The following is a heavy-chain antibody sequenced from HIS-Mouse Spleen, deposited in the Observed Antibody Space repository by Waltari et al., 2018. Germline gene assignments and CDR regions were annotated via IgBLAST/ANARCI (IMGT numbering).Heavy chain of an antibody. Sequence: QVQLVESGGGVVQPGRSLRLSCAASGFTFSSYAMHWVRQAPGKGLEWVAVISYDGSNKYYADSVKGRFTISRDNSKNTLYLQMNSLRAEDMAVYYCARDPSIAAAVWYFDLWGRGTLVTVSS. J-gene: IGHJ2*01. D-gene: IGHD6-13*01. CDR3: ARDPSIAAAVWYFDL. CDR2: ISYDGSNK. V-gene: IGHV3-30-3*01. CDR1: GFTFSSYA.